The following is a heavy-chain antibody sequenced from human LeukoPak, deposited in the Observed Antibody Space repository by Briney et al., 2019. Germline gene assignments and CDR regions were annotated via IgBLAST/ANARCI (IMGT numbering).Heavy chain of an antibody. CDR2: IYNGDSDT. D-gene: IGHD2-2*02. CDR3: ARGPYGYTSSATLGSYNWFDP. Sequence: GESLMISCMGSGYSFTNYWIGWVRQMPGKGLEWMGIIYNGDSDTIYTPSFQGQVTISVHNSISTAYLQWTSLKASDTAMYYCARGPYGYTSSATLGSYNWFDPWGQGSLVTVSS. V-gene: IGHV5-51*01. J-gene: IGHJ5*02. CDR1: GYSFTNYW.